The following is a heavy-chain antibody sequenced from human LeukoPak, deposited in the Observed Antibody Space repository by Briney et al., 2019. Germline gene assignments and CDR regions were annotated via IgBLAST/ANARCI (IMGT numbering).Heavy chain of an antibody. CDR2: TYYSGST. V-gene: IGHV4-59*01. D-gene: IGHD1-26*01. CDR1: GGSISSYY. CDR3: ARAKLLRFDY. Sequence: SETLSLTCTVSGGSISSYYWSWIRQPPGKRLEWIGYTYYSGSTNYNPSLKSRVTISVDTSKNQFSLKLSSVTAADTAVYYCARAKLLRFDYWGQGTLVTVSS. J-gene: IGHJ4*02.